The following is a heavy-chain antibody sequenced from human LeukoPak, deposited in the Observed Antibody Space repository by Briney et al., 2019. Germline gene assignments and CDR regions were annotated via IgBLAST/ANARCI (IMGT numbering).Heavy chain of an antibody. J-gene: IGHJ4*02. CDR3: ARPLRGAAAGPDFDY. Sequence: SETLSLTCTVSGDSISISSYYCGSIRQPPGKGLEWIVSIYYSGSTYYNPSLKSRVTISVDTSKNQFSMKLSSVSAADTAVYYCARPLRGAAAGPDFDYWGQGTLVTVS. V-gene: IGHV4-39*01. CDR1: GDSISISSYY. D-gene: IGHD6-13*01. CDR2: IYYSGST.